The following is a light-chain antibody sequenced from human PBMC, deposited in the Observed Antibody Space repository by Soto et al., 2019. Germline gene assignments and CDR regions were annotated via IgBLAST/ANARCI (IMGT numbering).Light chain of an antibody. Sequence: IKMTQSPSSLSASVGGSVPIISRASQSVSTYLNWYQQKAGKAPKVMIYAASSLQSGVPSRFSGSGAGTDFTLTIRSLQPDDFAAYYCQQSSSSPTWTLGQGTKVDIK. CDR2: AAS. V-gene: IGKV1-39*01. CDR1: QSVSTY. J-gene: IGKJ1*01. CDR3: QQSSSSPTWT.